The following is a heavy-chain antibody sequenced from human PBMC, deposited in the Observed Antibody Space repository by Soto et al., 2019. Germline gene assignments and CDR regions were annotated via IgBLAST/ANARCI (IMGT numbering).Heavy chain of an antibody. CDR1: GGSFSGYY. CDR2: INHSGST. J-gene: IGHJ4*02. D-gene: IGHD2-15*01. V-gene: IGHV4-34*01. CDR3: AREGYCSGGSCYSRTLDY. Sequence: SETLSLTCAVYGGSFSGYYWSWIRQPPGKGLEWIGEINHSGSTNYNPSLKSRVTISVDTSKNQFSLKLSSVTAADTAVYYCAREGYCSGGSCYSRTLDYWGQGTLVTVS.